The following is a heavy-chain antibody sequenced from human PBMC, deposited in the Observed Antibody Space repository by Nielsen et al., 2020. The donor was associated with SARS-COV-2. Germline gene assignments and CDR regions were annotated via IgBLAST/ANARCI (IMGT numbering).Heavy chain of an antibody. CDR1: GIGFSSYE. J-gene: IGHJ6*02. CDR2: ISPSAGTV. Sequence: GESLKISCAASGIGFSSYEMNWVRQAPGKGLEWVSYISPSAGTVYYADSVKGRFTISRDNVKNSLYLQLSSLSAEDTAVYFCARSPFHRSSWYSMDVWGQGTTVTVSS. V-gene: IGHV3-48*03. D-gene: IGHD6-13*01. CDR3: ARSPFHRSSWYSMDV.